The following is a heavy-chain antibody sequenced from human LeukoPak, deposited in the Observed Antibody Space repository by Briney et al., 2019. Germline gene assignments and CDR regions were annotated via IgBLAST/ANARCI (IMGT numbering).Heavy chain of an antibody. V-gene: IGHV3-15*01. Sequence: GGSLRLSCAASGFTFSNGWMSWVRQAPGKGLEWVGRIKSKPDGGTTDYAAPVKGKFTISRDDSKNTLYLQMDSLKTEDTALYYCTTDRGRTELPLFGYWGQGTLVTVSS. CDR3: TTDRGRTELPLFGY. D-gene: IGHD1-26*01. J-gene: IGHJ4*02. CDR1: GFTFSNGW. CDR2: IKSKPDGGTT.